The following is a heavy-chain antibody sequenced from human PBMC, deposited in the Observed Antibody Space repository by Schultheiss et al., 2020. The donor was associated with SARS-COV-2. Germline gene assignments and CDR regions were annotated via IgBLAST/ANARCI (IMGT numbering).Heavy chain of an antibody. D-gene: IGHD6-19*01. CDR1: GFSLFNYA. CDR2: ISSSSSYI. CDR3: ARVRSEYSSGWYRDPFDY. V-gene: IGHV3-21*01. J-gene: IGHJ4*02. Sequence: GGSLRLSCAASGFSLFNYAVNWVRRAPGKGLEWVSSISSSSSYIYYADSVKGRFTISRDNAKNTLYLQMNSLRAEDTAVYYCARVRSEYSSGWYRDPFDYWGQGTLVTVSS.